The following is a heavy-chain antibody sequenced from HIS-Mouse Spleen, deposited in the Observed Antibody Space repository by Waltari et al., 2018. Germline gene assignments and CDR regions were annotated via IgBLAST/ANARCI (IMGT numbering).Heavy chain of an antibody. CDR3: ARHYYYGSGSYYFDY. Sequence: EVQLVETGGGLIQPGGSLRLSCPASGFTVSSNYMGWVRQAPGKGLEWVSVIYSGGSTYYADSVKGRFTISRDNSKNTLYLQMNSLRAEDTAVYYCARHYYYGSGSYYFDYWGQGTLVTVSS. CDR2: IYSGGST. V-gene: IGHV3-53*02. J-gene: IGHJ4*02. CDR1: GFTVSSNY. D-gene: IGHD3-10*01.